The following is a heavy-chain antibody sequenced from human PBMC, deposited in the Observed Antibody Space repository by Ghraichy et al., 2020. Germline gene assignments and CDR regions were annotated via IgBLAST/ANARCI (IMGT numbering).Heavy chain of an antibody. CDR1: GFTFSSYW. CDR3: ARDDGSMDV. V-gene: IGHV3-7*01. CDR2: IKQDGSEK. J-gene: IGHJ6*02. Sequence: GESLNISCAASGFTFSSYWMSWVRQAPGKGLEWVANIKQDGSEKYYVDSVKGRFTISRDNAKNSLYLQMNSLRAEDTAVYYCARDDGSMDVWGQGTTVTVSS. D-gene: IGHD6-25*01.